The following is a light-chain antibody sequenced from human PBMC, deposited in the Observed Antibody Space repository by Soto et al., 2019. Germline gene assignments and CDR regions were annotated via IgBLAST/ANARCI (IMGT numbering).Light chain of an antibody. V-gene: IGKV1-5*03. J-gene: IGKJ1*01. CDR3: QQYNGYWT. CDR1: QSISGS. CDR2: EAS. Sequence: DIPMTQSPSTLSASVGDRLSITCRASQSISGSLAWYQQKPGKAPKLLIYEASNLKSGVPSRFSGSGSGTEYTLTISSLQPDDFASYYCQQYNGYWTFDQGTKVEIK.